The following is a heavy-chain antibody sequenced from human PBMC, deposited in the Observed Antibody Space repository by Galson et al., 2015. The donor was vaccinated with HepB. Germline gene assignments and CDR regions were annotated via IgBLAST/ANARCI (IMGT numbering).Heavy chain of an antibody. J-gene: IGHJ6*03. CDR1: GFTFGDYA. D-gene: IGHD2-2*02. V-gene: IGHV3-49*03. CDR2: IRSKAYGGTT. Sequence: SLRLSCAASGFTFGDYAMSWFRQAPGKGLEWVGFIRSKAYGGTTEYAASVKGRFTISRDDSKSIAYLQMNSLKTEDTAVYYCTRSADPGDLYCSSTSCYTGYYYYYYMDVWGKGTTVTVSS. CDR3: TRSADPGDLYCSSTSCYTGYYYYYYMDV.